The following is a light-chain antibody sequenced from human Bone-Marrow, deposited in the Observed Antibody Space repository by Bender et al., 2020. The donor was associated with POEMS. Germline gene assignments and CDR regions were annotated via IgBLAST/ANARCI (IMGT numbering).Light chain of an antibody. CDR1: SFGDNS. J-gene: IGLJ2*01. CDR2: EDT. CDR3: SSSGGSNTFGVV. V-gene: IGLV3-21*02. Sequence: SYVLTQPPSVSVAPGQTARIPCGGISFGDNSVHWLQQKPGQAPVLLDYEDTDRPIGRLVRFSGSKFGNTASLTVSGLQAEDEADYYCSSSGGSNTFGVVFGGGTKLTVL.